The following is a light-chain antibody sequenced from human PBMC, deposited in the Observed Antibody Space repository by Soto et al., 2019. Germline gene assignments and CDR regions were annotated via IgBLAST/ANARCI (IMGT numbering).Light chain of an antibody. CDR3: QQYNNWSPWT. V-gene: IGKV3-15*01. Sequence: EIGEGQAPAPPFLSSRERANPSCRGRQSVSSNLAWYQQKPGQAPRLLIYGASTRATGIPARFSGSGSGTEFTLTISSLQSEDFAIYYCQQYNNWSPWTFGQGTKVDIK. CDR2: GAS. CDR1: QSVSSN. J-gene: IGKJ1*01.